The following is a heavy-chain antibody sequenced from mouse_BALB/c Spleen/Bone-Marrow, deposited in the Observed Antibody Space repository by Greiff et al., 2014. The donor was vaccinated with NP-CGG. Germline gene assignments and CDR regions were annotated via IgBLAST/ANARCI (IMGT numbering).Heavy chain of an antibody. V-gene: IGHV6-6*01. CDR3: TRGRGYYFDY. CDR2: IRIKANNHAT. J-gene: IGHJ2*01. CDR1: GFTFSDAW. Sequence: DVQLVESGGGLVQPGGSMKLSCAASGFTFSDAWMDWVRQSPEKGLEWVAEIRIKANNHATFYAESVKGRFTISRDDSKSSVYLQVNSLRTEDTGIYYCTRGRGYYFDYWGQGTTLTVSS.